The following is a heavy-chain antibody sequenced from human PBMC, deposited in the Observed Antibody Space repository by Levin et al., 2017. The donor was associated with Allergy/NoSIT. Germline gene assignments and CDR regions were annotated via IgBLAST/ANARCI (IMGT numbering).Heavy chain of an antibody. V-gene: IGHV1-18*01. J-gene: IGHJ4*02. CDR1: GYTFTSYG. Sequence: ASVKISCKASGYTFTSYGISWVRQAPGQGLEWMGWISAYNGNTNYAQKLQGRVTMTTDTSTSTAYMELRSLRSDDTAVYYCARGTATLHSGSYHFDYWGQGTLVTVSS. CDR3: ARGTATLHSGSYHFDY. CDR2: ISAYNGNT. D-gene: IGHD1-26*01.